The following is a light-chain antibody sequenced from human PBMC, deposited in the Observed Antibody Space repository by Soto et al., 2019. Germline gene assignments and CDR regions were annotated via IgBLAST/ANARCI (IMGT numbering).Light chain of an antibody. J-gene: IGKJ1*01. CDR2: GAS. CDR1: QSVNSN. Sequence: EIVMTQSPAALSVSPGERATLSCRASQSVNSNLTWYQQKPGQAPRLLIYGASTRATGIPARFSGSGSGTEFTLTISSLQSEDFAVYYCQQRSNWPPTFGQGTKVEIK. V-gene: IGKV3-15*01. CDR3: QQRSNWPPT.